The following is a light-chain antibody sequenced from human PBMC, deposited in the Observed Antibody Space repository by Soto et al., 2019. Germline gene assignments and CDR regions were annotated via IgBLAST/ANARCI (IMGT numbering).Light chain of an antibody. V-gene: IGLV2-14*01. Sequence: QSVLTQPASVSGSPGQSITISCTGTSSDVGGYNYVSWYQQYPGTAPNLMIYEVVSRPSGVSNRFAGSKSGNTASLTISGLQAEDEADYYCCSYTSRTARVFGGGTKVTVL. CDR3: CSYTSRTARV. CDR1: SSDVGGYNY. CDR2: EVV. J-gene: IGLJ2*01.